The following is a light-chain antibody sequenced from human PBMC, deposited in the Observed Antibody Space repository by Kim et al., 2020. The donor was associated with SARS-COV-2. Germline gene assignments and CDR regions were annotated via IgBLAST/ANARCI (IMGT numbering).Light chain of an antibody. CDR3: QSYDSSLSGYV. V-gene: IGLV1-40*01. CDR1: SSNIGAGFD. J-gene: IGLJ1*01. Sequence: QRVTLSCTESSSNIGAGFDVHWYQKLPGTAPKLLIFDNTNRPSGVPDRFSGSKSGTSASLAITGLQAEDEADYYCQSYDSSLSGYVFGTGTKVTVL. CDR2: DNT.